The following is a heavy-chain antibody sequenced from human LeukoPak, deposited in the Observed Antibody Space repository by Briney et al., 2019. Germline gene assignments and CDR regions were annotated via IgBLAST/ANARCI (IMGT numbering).Heavy chain of an antibody. J-gene: IGHJ6*02. CDR1: GYTFTGYY. D-gene: IGHD4-11*01. Sequence: GASVKVSCKASGYTFTGYYVHWVRQAPGQGPEWMGWINPNSGDTHYAQNFQGWVTMTRDTSISTAYMELSRLRSDDTAVYYCASSGPMTLQLDYPLYYYYGMDVWGQGTTVTVSS. CDR3: ASSGPMTLQLDYPLYYYYGMDV. CDR2: INPNSGDT. V-gene: IGHV1-2*04.